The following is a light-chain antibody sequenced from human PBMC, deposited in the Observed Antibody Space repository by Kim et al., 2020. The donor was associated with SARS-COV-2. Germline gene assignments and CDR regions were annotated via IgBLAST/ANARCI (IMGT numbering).Light chain of an antibody. V-gene: IGKV3-20*01. CDR3: KQYGSSPLT. CDR1: QSVSSSY. Sequence: APGETATRSCRPSQSVSSSYLAWYQQKPGQAPRRLIYGVSSRATGIPDRFSGSGSGTDFPLTISRLEPEDFSVYYCKQYGSSPLTFGGGTKVDIK. CDR2: GVS. J-gene: IGKJ4*01.